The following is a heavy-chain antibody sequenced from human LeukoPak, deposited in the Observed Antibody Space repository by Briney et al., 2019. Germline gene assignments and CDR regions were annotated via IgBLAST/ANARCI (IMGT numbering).Heavy chain of an antibody. J-gene: IGHJ4*02. CDR3: AKDTQLVVTPSDH. Sequence: GGSLRLSCAASGFTFSSYGMHWVRQAPGKGLEWVAFIRYDGSNKYYADSVKGRFTISRDNSKNTLYLQMNSLRAGDTAVYYCAKDTQLVVTPSDHWGQGTLVTVSS. D-gene: IGHD1-1*01. V-gene: IGHV3-30*02. CDR2: IRYDGSNK. CDR1: GFTFSSYG.